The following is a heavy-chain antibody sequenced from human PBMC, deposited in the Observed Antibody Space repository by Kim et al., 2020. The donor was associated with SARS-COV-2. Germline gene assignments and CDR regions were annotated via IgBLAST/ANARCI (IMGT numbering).Heavy chain of an antibody. CDR3: AAPYYYDSSGIKKHYYYYGMDV. D-gene: IGHD3-22*01. Sequence: SVKVSCKASGFTFTSSAVQWVRQARGQRLEWIGWIVVGSGNTNYAQKFQERVTITRDMSTSTAYMELSSLRSEDTAVYYCAAPYYYDSSGIKKHYYYYGMDVWGQGTTVTVSS. V-gene: IGHV1-58*01. J-gene: IGHJ6*02. CDR2: IVVGSGNT. CDR1: GFTFTSSA.